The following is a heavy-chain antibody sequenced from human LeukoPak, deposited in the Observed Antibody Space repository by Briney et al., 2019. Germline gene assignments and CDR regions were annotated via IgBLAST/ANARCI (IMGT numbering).Heavy chain of an antibody. CDR3: ARDRGPYYYDSSGSYYFDL. CDR2: ISSSSSTV. Sequence: GGSLRLSCAASGFTFNSYSMNWVRQAPGKGLEWISYISSSSSTVYYADSVRGRFTISRDNAKSSLYLQMNTLRAEDTAVYYCARDRGPYYYDSSGSYYFDLWGQGTLVTVSS. CDR1: GFTFNSYS. V-gene: IGHV3-48*04. D-gene: IGHD3-22*01. J-gene: IGHJ4*02.